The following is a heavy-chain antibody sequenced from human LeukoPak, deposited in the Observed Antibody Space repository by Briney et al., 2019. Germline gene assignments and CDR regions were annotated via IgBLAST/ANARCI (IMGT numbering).Heavy chain of an antibody. CDR1: GGSISSSNW. D-gene: IGHD3-22*01. CDR3: ASGLYYYDSSGYYGY. V-gene: IGHV4-4*02. Sequence: PSETLSLTCAVSGGSISSSNWWSWVRQPPGKGLEWIGEIYHSGSTNYNPSLKSRVTISVDKSKNQFSLKLSSVTAADTAVYYCASGLYYYDSSGYYGYWGQGTLVTVSS. J-gene: IGHJ4*02. CDR2: IYHSGST.